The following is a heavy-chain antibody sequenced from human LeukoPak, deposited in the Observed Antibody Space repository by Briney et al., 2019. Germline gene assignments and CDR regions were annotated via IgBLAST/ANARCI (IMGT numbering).Heavy chain of an antibody. J-gene: IGHJ4*02. D-gene: IGHD3-9*01. CDR2: ISSSSSTI. Sequence: GGSLRLSCAASGFTFSSYSMNWVRQAPGKGLEWVSYISSSSSTIYYADSVKGRFIISRDNAKKSLYLQMNSLRAEDTAVYYCAKDDAWLRYQYWGQGTLVTVSS. CDR3: AKDDAWLRYQY. CDR1: GFTFSSYS. V-gene: IGHV3-48*04.